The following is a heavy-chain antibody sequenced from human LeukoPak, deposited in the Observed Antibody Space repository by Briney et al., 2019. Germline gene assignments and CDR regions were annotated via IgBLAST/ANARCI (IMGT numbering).Heavy chain of an antibody. J-gene: IGHJ4*02. CDR1: GGSFSGYY. V-gene: IGHV4-34*01. Sequence: PSETLSLTCAVYGGSFSGYYWSWIRQPPGKGLEWIGEINHSGSTNYNPSLKSRVTISVDTSKNQFSLKLSSVTAADTAVYYCARQSSYGSSFDYWGQGTLVTVSS. CDR2: INHSGST. D-gene: IGHD5-18*01. CDR3: ARQSSYGSSFDY.